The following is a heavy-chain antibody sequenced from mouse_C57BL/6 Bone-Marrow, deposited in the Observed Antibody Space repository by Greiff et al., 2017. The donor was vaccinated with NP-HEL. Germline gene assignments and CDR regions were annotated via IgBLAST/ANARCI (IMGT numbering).Heavy chain of an antibody. CDR2: IDPENGDT. CDR3: TTPIYDGYFQAWFAY. Sequence: EVQLQQSGAELVRPGASVKLSCTASGFNIKDDYMHWVKQRPEQGLEWIGWIDPENGDTEYASKFQGKATITADTSSNTAYLQLSSLTSEDTAVYYCTTPIYDGYFQAWFAYWGQGTLVTVSA. D-gene: IGHD2-3*01. J-gene: IGHJ3*01. V-gene: IGHV14-4*01. CDR1: GFNIKDDY.